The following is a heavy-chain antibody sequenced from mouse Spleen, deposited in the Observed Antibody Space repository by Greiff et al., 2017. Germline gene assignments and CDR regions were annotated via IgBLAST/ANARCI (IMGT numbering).Heavy chain of an antibody. CDR1: GFAFSSYD. CDR2: ISSGGSYT. CDR3: ARRSWDEGPFAY. D-gene: IGHD4-1*01. Sequence: EVQRVESGGGLVKPGGSLKLSCAASGFAFSSYDMSWVRQTPEKRLEWVATISSGGSYTYYPDSVKGRFTISRDNARNTLYLQMSSLRSEDTALYYCARRSWDEGPFAYWGQGTLVTVSA. J-gene: IGHJ3*01. V-gene: IGHV5-9*02.